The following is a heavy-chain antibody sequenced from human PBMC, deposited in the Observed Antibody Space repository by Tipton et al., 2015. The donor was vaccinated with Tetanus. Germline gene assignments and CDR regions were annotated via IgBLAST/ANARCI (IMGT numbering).Heavy chain of an antibody. CDR2: IYYFTERT. J-gene: IGHJ4*02. D-gene: IGHD4-17*01. V-gene: IGHV4-31*02. CDR3: ARDNGDYGYYFDY. CDR1: GASINAGGYL. Sequence: LRLSCNVSGASINAGGYLWTWVRQHPGKGLEWIGNIYYFTERTSHTPSLDGRVSISVDTSKNQFSLRLTSVTAADTAVYYCARDNGDYGYYFDYWSQGTLVTVSS.